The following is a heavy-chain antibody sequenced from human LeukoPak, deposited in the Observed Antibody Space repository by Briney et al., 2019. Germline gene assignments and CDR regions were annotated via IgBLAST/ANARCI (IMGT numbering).Heavy chain of an antibody. Sequence: GASVKVSCKASGGTFSSYAISWVRQAPGQGLEWMGGIIPIFGTTNYAQKFQDRVTMTTDTSTSTAYMELRSLRSDDTAVYYCARDLSSYYDFWSGYSTTNFDYWGQGTLVTVSS. CDR1: GGTFSSYA. J-gene: IGHJ4*02. CDR2: IIPIFGTT. CDR3: ARDLSSYYDFWSGYSTTNFDY. D-gene: IGHD3-3*01. V-gene: IGHV1-69*05.